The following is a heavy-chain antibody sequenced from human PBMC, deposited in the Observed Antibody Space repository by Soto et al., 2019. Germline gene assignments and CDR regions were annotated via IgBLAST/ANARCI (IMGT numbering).Heavy chain of an antibody. Sequence: ASVKVSCKASGYTFTGYAMHWGRQAPGQRLEWMGWINAGNGNTKYSQKFQGRVTITRDTSASTAYMELSSLRSEDTAVYYCASAVAVPADFDYWGQGTLVTVSS. CDR1: GYTFTGYA. J-gene: IGHJ4*02. CDR3: ASAVAVPADFDY. D-gene: IGHD6-19*01. CDR2: INAGNGNT. V-gene: IGHV1-3*01.